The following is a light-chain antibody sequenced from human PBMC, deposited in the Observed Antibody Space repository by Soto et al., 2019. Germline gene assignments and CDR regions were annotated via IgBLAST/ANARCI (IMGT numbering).Light chain of an antibody. V-gene: IGLV2-8*01. CDR3: SSYAGSGNV. CDR1: SSDVGGYNY. J-gene: IGLJ1*01. CDR2: EVN. Sequence: QSALTQPPSASGSPGQSVAISCTGTSSDVGGYNYFSWYQQHPGKAPKLMIYEVNKRPSGVPDRFSSSKSGNTAALTVSGLQAEDEAYYYGSSYAGSGNVFGAGTKLTVL.